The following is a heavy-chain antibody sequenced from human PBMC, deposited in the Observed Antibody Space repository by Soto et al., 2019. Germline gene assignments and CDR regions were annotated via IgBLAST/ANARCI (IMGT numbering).Heavy chain of an antibody. V-gene: IGHV1-69*13. CDR3: ARYGKSGSYYGNYYYYGMDV. CDR1: GGTFSSYA. CDR2: IIPIFGTA. J-gene: IGHJ6*02. Sequence: ASVKVSCKASGGTFSSYAISWVRQAPGQGLEWMGGIIPIFGTANYAQKFQGRVTITADESTSTAYMELSSLRSEDTAVYYCARYGKSGSYYGNYYYYGMDVWGQGTTVTVSS. D-gene: IGHD1-26*01.